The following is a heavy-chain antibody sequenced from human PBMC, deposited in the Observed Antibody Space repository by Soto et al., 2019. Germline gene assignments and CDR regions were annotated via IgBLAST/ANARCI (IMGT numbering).Heavy chain of an antibody. D-gene: IGHD1-26*01. V-gene: IGHV4-34*01. CDR3: ARDGLPLVGAIQD. CDR2: VNHRGST. J-gene: IGHJ4*02. Sequence: QVQLQQWGAGLLKPSETLSLTCAVYGGSFSGYYWSWIRQPPGKGLEWIGEVNHRGSTNYNPSLKSRVTISVDTSKNQFSLKLSSVTAADTAVYYCARDGLPLVGAIQDWGQGTLVTVSS. CDR1: GGSFSGYY.